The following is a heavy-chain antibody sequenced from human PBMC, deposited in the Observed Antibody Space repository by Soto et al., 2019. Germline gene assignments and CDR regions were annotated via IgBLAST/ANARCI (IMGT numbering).Heavy chain of an antibody. CDR2: IYYSGST. V-gene: IGHV4-31*03. CDR3: AGGVTMVRGVIHTPYFDY. Sequence: QVQLQESGPGLVKPSQTLSLTCTVSGGSISSGGYYWSWIRQHPGKGLEWIGYIYYSGSTYYNPALKCRLTISVDSSKNLFSLKLSFVTAADTAVYYCAGGVTMVRGVIHTPYFDYWGEGTLVTVSS. D-gene: IGHD3-10*01. CDR1: GGSISSGGYY. J-gene: IGHJ4*02.